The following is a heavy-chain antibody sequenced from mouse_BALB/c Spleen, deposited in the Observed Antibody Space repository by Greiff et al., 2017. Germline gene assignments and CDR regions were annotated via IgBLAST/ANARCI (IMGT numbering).Heavy chain of an antibody. CDR3: ASVPPYDCDYYAMDY. D-gene: IGHD2-4*01. Sequence: QVQLQQSGAELVKPGASVKLSCKASGYTFTSYYMYWVKQRPGQGLEWIGEINPYNDGTKYNEKFKGKATLTSDKSSSTAYMEFSSLTSEDSAVYYCASVPPYDCDYYAMDYWGQGTSVTVSS. J-gene: IGHJ4*01. CDR1: GYTFTSYY. V-gene: IGHV1-53*01. CDR2: INPYNDGT.